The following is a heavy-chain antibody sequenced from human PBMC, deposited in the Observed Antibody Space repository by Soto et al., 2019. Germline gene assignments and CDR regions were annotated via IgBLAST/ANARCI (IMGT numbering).Heavy chain of an antibody. J-gene: IGHJ4*02. Sequence: QVQLVQSGAEVKKPGSSVKVSCKASGGTFSSYAISWVRQAPGQGLEWMGGIIPIFGTANYAQKFQGRVTITADEFTSTAYMELSSLRSEDTAVYYCARDAAAVDTAMVTFDYWGQGTLVTVSS. D-gene: IGHD5-18*01. V-gene: IGHV1-69*01. CDR3: ARDAAAVDTAMVTFDY. CDR1: GGTFSSYA. CDR2: IIPIFGTA.